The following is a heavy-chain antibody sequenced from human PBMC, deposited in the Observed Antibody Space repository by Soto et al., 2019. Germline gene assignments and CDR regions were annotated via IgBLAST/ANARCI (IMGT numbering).Heavy chain of an antibody. CDR1: GGTFSSYA. CDR3: ARDSEYYDSSGYYYPPGLLDY. CDR2: IIPIFGTA. J-gene: IGHJ4*02. Sequence: ASVKVSCKASGGTFSSYAISWVRQAPGQGLEWMGGIIPIFGTANYAQKFQGRVTITADESTSTAYMELSSLRSEDTAVYYCARDSEYYDSSGYYYPPGLLDYWGQGTLVTVSS. V-gene: IGHV1-69*13. D-gene: IGHD3-22*01.